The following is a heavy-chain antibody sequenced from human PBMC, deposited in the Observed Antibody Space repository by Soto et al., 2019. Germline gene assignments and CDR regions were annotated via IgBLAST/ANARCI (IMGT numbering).Heavy chain of an antibody. J-gene: IGHJ6*02. CDR1: GYTFNTYY. V-gene: IGHV1-46*02. D-gene: IGHD5-18*01. CDR2: INPNGGSA. CDR3: ARDPNGYKSGLRSRYHYGMDV. Sequence: GASVNVSCKASGYTFNTYYIHWVRQAPGQGLEWMALINPNGGSATYAQRFQGRVTLTRDTSTSTVYMELSSLRSEDTALYYCARDPNGYKSGLRSRYHYGMDVWGQGTTVTVSS.